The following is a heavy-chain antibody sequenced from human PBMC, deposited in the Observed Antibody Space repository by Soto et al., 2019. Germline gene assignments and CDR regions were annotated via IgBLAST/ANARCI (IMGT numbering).Heavy chain of an antibody. J-gene: IGHJ3*02. CDR3: ARRFLEWGNAFDI. V-gene: IGHV3-7*01. Sequence: GGSLRLSCAASGFTFSSYWMSWVRQAPGKGLEWVANIKQDGSEKYYVDSVEGRFTISRDNAKNSLYLQMNSLRAEDTAVYYCARRFLEWGNAFDIWGQGTMVTVSS. D-gene: IGHD3-3*01. CDR1: GFTFSSYW. CDR2: IKQDGSEK.